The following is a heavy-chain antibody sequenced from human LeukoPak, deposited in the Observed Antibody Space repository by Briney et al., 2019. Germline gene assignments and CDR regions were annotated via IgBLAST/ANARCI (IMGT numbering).Heavy chain of an antibody. J-gene: IGHJ4*02. Sequence: GASVKVSCKTSGYTFTGYYMHWVRQAPGQGLEWMGWINPNSGGTNYAQKFQGWVTMTRDTSISTAYMELSRLRSDDTALYYCARETGTTPWDYWGQGTLVTVSS. CDR2: INPNSGGT. V-gene: IGHV1-2*04. CDR1: GYTFTGYY. CDR3: ARETGTTPWDY. D-gene: IGHD1-7*01.